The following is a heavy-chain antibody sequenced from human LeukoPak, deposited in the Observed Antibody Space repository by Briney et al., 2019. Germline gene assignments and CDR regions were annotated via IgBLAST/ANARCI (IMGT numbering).Heavy chain of an antibody. CDR2: IRYDGSNK. V-gene: IGHV3-30*02. Sequence: GGSLRLSCAASGFTFSSYGMHWVRQAPGKGLEWVAFIRYDGSNKYYADSVKGGFTISRDNSKNTLYLQMNSLRAEDTAVYYCAKDFRQYSSGWVYFDYWGRGTLVTASS. CDR1: GFTFSSYG. CDR3: AKDFRQYSSGWVYFDY. J-gene: IGHJ4*01. D-gene: IGHD6-19*01.